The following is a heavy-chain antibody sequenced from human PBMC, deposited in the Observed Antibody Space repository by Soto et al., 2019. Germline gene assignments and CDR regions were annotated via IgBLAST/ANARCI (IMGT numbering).Heavy chain of an antibody. CDR3: AIIQTHYDFWSGYYTYYYYYGIDV. D-gene: IGHD3-3*01. CDR2: ISAYNGNT. Sequence: SVKVSCKAYSYTFTSYGIRWARQAPGHGVAWMGWISAYNGNTNYAQKLQGRVTMNTDTSTSTDYMELRSLRSDDTAVYYFAIIQTHYDFWSGYYTYYYYYGIDVWGQRSTVSV. V-gene: IGHV1-18*04. J-gene: IGHJ6*02. CDR1: SYTFTSYG.